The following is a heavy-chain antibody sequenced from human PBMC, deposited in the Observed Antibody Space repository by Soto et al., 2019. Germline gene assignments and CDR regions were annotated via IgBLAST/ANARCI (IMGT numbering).Heavy chain of an antibody. CDR3: AHRVLRTVFGLVTTTAIYFDF. Sequence: QITLNESGPTQVKPRQTLTLTCTFSGFSLTTSGEGVRWIRQSPGKAPEWLALIYWDDDKRYSPSLKSKLTITNDTSKNQVVLTMADLDPADTATYYCAHRVLRTVFGLVTTTAIYFDFWGQVTPGAVSS. CDR2: IYWDDDK. V-gene: IGHV2-5*02. D-gene: IGHD3-3*01. CDR1: GFSLTTSGEG. J-gene: IGHJ4*02.